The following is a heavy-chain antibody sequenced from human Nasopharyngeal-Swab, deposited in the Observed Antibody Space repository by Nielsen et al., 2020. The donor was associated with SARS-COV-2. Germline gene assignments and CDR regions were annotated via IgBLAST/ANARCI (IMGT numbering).Heavy chain of an antibody. Sequence: ASVKVSCKASGYTFTSYYMHWVRQAPGQGLEWMGIINPSGGSTSYAQKFQGRVTITADESTSTAYMELSSLRSEDTAVYYCARGGGSYPTGYYGMDVWGQGTTVTVSS. CDR2: INPSGGST. D-gene: IGHD1-26*01. CDR1: GYTFTSYY. CDR3: ARGGGSYPTGYYGMDV. J-gene: IGHJ6*02. V-gene: IGHV1-46*01.